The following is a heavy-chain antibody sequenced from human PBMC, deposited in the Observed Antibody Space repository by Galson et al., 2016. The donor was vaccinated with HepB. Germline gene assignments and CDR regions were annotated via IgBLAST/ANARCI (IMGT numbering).Heavy chain of an antibody. Sequence: SLRLSCAASGFTFRGYAMNWVRQAPGKGLEWVSSVSSSSTYIYYADSVKGRFTISRDNAKNSLYLQMNSLRAEDTAVYYCARAGSVFDYWGQGTLVTVSS. J-gene: IGHJ4*02. CDR3: ARAGSVFDY. V-gene: IGHV3-21*01. CDR1: GFTFRGYA. CDR2: VSSSSTYI.